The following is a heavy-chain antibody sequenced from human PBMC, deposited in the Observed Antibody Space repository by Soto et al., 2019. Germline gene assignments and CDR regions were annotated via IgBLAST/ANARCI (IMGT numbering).Heavy chain of an antibody. CDR2: VSNTGST. J-gene: IGHJ4*02. CDR1: GGSISSYY. Sequence: SETLSLTCTVSGGSISSYYWSWIRQPPGKGLEWIGYVSNTGSTNYNPSLKSRVTISVDTSKNQISLKLSSVTAADTAVYYCATRNNDYGDYAGYWGQGTLVTVSS. CDR3: ATRNNDYGDYAGY. V-gene: IGHV4-59*12. D-gene: IGHD4-17*01.